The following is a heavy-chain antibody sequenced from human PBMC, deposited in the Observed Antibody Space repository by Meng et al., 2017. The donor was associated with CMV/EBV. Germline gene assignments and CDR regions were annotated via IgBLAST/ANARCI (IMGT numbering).Heavy chain of an antibody. J-gene: IGHJ3*02. Sequence: GGSLRLSCAASGFTFSSYAMSWVRQAPGKGLEWVSAISSSDGSKYYADSVKGRFTISRGNSKNTLYLQMNSLRAEDTAVYYCAKDIVVVPAALSAFDIWGQGTMVTVSS. CDR3: AKDIVVVPAALSAFDI. CDR2: ISSSDGSK. CDR1: GFTFSSYA. V-gene: IGHV3-23*01. D-gene: IGHD2-2*01.